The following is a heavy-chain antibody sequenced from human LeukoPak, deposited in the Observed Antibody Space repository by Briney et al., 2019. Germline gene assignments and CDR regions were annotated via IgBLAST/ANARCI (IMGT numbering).Heavy chain of an antibody. J-gene: IGHJ6*02. CDR2: IYHGGST. CDR3: ARVLWFGEFSISHYYGMDV. Sequence: SETLSLTCAVSGGSISSSNWWSWVRQPPGKGLEWIGEIYHGGSTNYNPSLKSRVTISVDKSKNQFSLKLSSVTAADTAVYYCARVLWFGEFSISHYYGMDVWGQGTTVTVSS. V-gene: IGHV4-4*02. D-gene: IGHD3-10*01. CDR1: GGSISSSNW.